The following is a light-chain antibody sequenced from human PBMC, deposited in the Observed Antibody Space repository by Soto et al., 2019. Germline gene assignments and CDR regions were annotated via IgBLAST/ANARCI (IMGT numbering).Light chain of an antibody. CDR2: DAS. Sequence: DIQMTQSPSSLSASVGDRVTITCQASQDISNYLNWYQQKPWKAPKLMMYDASNLETGVPSRFSGSGSGTDFTFTISSLQPEDVATYYCQQYDNVPPLTFGGGPKVEIK. CDR3: QQYDNVPPLT. J-gene: IGKJ4*01. V-gene: IGKV1-33*01. CDR1: QDISNY.